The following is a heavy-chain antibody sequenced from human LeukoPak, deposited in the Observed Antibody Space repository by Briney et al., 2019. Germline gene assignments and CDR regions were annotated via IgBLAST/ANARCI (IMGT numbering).Heavy chain of an antibody. CDR3: ARHPYSGSYHFDY. CDR1: VYTFTAHN. J-gene: IGHJ4*02. CDR2: INPNSGGT. Sequence: TSVNVSCKASVYTFTAHNIHWVRQAPGQGLEWMGWINPNSGGTNSAQKFQGRVTMTRDTSISTAYMELSRLTSDDTAVYYCARHPYSGSYHFDYWGQGTLVTVSS. D-gene: IGHD1-26*01. V-gene: IGHV1-2*02.